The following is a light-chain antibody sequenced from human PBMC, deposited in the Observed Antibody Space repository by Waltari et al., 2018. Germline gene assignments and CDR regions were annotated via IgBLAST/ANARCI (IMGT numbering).Light chain of an antibody. Sequence: QSALTQPASVSGSPGQSITISCTGTSSDVGSYNLVSWYQQHPGKAPKLMIYEVTKRPSGVSHLFSGSKSGNTASLTISGLQPEDEADYYCCSYAGSSSVIFGGGTKVTVL. V-gene: IGLV2-23*02. CDR3: CSYAGSSSVI. CDR2: EVT. J-gene: IGLJ2*01. CDR1: SSDVGSYNL.